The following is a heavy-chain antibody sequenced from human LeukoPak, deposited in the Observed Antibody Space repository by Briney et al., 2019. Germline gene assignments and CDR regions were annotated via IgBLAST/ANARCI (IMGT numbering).Heavy chain of an antibody. D-gene: IGHD3-10*01. CDR2: ISGSGNTI. CDR1: GFTFSSYE. V-gene: IGHV3-48*03. Sequence: GGSLRLSCAASGFTFSSYEMNWVRQAPGKGLEWVSYISGSGNTIYYADSVKGRFTISNDNAENSLYLQMNSLRVEDTAVYYCATQHTLWSPLDCWGQGTLVTVSS. CDR3: ATQHTLWSPLDC. J-gene: IGHJ4*02.